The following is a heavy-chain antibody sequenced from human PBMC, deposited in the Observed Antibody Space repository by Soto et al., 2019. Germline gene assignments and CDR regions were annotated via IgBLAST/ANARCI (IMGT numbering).Heavy chain of an antibody. CDR1: GYTFTDYY. Sequence: GASVKVSCKASGYTFTDYYMLWVRQAPGQGLEWMGWINPNSGGTNYAQKFQGWVTMTRDTSISTAYMELSRLRSDDTAVYYCARTDSYDAFDIWGQGTMVTVSS. CDR2: INPNSGGT. D-gene: IGHD5-18*01. V-gene: IGHV1-2*04. CDR3: ARTDSYDAFDI. J-gene: IGHJ3*02.